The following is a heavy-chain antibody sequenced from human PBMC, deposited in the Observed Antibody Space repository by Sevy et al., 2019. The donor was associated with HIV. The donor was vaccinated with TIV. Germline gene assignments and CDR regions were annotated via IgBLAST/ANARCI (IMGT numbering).Heavy chain of an antibody. J-gene: IGHJ5*02. CDR3: AHVPAAEYSNWFDP. CDR1: GFSLSTSGVG. CDR2: IYWNDDK. Sequence: SGPTLVKPTQTLTLTCTFSGFSLSTSGVGVGWIRQPPGKALEWLALIYWNDDKRYSPSLKSRLTITKDTSKNQVVLTMTNMDPVDTATYYCAHVPAAEYSNWFDPWGQGTLVTVSS. D-gene: IGHD2-2*01. V-gene: IGHV2-5*01.